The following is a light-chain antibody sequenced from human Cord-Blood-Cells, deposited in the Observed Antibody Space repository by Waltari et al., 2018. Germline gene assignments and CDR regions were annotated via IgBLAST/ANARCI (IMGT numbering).Light chain of an antibody. Sequence: QSALTQPASVSGSPGQSITISCPGTSSDVGGYNYVSWYQQHPGKAPKLMIYDVSNRPSGVSNRFSGSKSGNTASLTISALQAEDEADYYCSSYTSSSTYVFGTGTKVTVL. V-gene: IGLV2-14*01. CDR3: SSYTSSSTYV. CDR2: DVS. CDR1: SSDVGGYNY. J-gene: IGLJ1*01.